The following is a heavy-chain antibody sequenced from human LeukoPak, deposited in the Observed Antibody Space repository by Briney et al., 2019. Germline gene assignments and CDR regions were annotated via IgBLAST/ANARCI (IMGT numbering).Heavy chain of an antibody. Sequence: SETLSLTCTVSGGSISSSSYYWAWIRQPPGKGLEWIGTIYHIGSTYYNPSLESRVTISVDTSKNEFSLNLNSVTAADTAVYYCARAGWIITSGIDYWGQGALVTVSS. J-gene: IGHJ4*02. D-gene: IGHD1-20*01. V-gene: IGHV4-39*07. CDR3: ARAGWIITSGIDY. CDR2: IYHIGST. CDR1: GGSISSSSYY.